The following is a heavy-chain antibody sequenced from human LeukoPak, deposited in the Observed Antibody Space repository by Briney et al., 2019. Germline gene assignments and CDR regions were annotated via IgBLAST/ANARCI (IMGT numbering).Heavy chain of an antibody. CDR2: IYTSGST. CDR1: GGSISSGSYY. D-gene: IGHD6-13*01. CDR3: AGCIAAAGRDYYYYGMDV. Sequence: KSSQTLSLTCTVSGGSISSGSYYWSWIRQPAGKGLEWIGRIYTSGSTNYNPSLKSRVTISVDTSKNQFSLKLSSVTAADTAVYYCAGCIAAAGRDYYYYGMDVWGQGTTVTVSS. V-gene: IGHV4-61*02. J-gene: IGHJ6*02.